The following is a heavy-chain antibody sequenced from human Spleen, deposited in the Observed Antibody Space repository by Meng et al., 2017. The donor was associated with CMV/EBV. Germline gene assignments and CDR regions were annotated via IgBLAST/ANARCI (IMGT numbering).Heavy chain of an antibody. D-gene: IGHD2-2*01. J-gene: IGHJ5*02. Sequence: FTVTSNSLAWFRQAPGKGLEWLSLIYSGGGTHYADSVKGRFTISRDDSKNTLYLHMDSLRADDDTAVYYCASNRFCGSSCSDSWFDPWGQGTLVTVSS. V-gene: IGHV3-53*01. CDR2: IYSGGGT. CDR1: FTVTSNS. CDR3: ASNRFCGSSCSDSWFDP.